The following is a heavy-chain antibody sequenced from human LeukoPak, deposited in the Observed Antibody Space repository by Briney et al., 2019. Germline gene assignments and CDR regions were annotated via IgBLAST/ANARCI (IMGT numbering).Heavy chain of an antibody. CDR3: ARDYYGSGTYSTDS. D-gene: IGHD3-10*01. V-gene: IGHV1-2*02. J-gene: IGHJ4*02. Sequence: GASVKVSCKASGYTFTGYHIHWVRQAPGQGLEWMGWIDPNSGGTNYAQQFQGRVTMTRDTSIATAYMELSRLRYDDTAVYYCARDYYGSGTYSTDSWGPGTLVTVSS. CDR2: IDPNSGGT. CDR1: GYTFTGYH.